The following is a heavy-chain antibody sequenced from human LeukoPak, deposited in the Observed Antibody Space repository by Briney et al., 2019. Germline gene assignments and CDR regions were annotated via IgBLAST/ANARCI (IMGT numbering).Heavy chain of an antibody. J-gene: IGHJ4*02. V-gene: IGHV3-23*01. Sequence: PGGSLRLSCVASGFTYSHNGMHWVRQAPGKGLEWVSGISPNGVITYYADSVKGRFTISRDNSKGTVYLQMNSLRPEDTAVYYCAKDDAWLQYGNWGRGTLVTVSS. CDR3: AKDDAWLQYGN. CDR1: GFTYSHNG. CDR2: ISPNGVIT. D-gene: IGHD5-24*01.